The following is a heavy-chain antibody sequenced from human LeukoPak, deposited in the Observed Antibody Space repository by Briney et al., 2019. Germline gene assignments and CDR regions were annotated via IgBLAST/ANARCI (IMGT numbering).Heavy chain of an antibody. CDR3: ARGGGYYGFDY. D-gene: IGHD3-22*01. V-gene: IGHV4-4*07. CDR2: IYSSGST. J-gene: IGHJ4*02. CDR1: GGSINNYY. Sequence: SETLSLTCTVSGGSINNYYWSWIRQPAGKGLEWIGRIYSSGSTNYNPSLKNRVTMSVDTSKNQFSLKLGSVTAADTAVYYCARGGGYYGFDYWGQGTLVTVSS.